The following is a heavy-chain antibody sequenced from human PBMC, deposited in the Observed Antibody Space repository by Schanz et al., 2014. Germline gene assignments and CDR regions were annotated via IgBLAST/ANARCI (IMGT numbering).Heavy chain of an antibody. CDR3: AKDKAAGSAWFEGFNV. Sequence: EVQLLDSGGGLAQPGGSLRLSCAASGFTFNIYAMSWVRQAPGKGLEWEAGISGSGTTTYYAASVKGRFTISRDNSKNTLYLEMNSLRVEDTDLYYCAKDKAAGSAWFEGFNVWGQGTMVTVSS. CDR1: GFTFNIYA. D-gene: IGHD6-13*01. J-gene: IGHJ3*01. CDR2: ISGSGTTT. V-gene: IGHV3-23*01.